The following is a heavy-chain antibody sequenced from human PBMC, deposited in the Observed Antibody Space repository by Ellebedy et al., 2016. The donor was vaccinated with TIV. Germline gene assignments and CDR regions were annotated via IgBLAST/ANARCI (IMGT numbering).Heavy chain of an antibody. Sequence: SETLSLTXTVSGGSISSYYWSWIRQPPGKGLEWIGYIYNSGSTNYNPSLKSRVTISLDTSKNQFSLKLSSVTAADTAVYYCARAALFGTRAFDIWGQGTMVTVSS. D-gene: IGHD3-10*01. J-gene: IGHJ3*02. CDR3: ARAALFGTRAFDI. CDR1: GGSISSYY. V-gene: IGHV4-59*01. CDR2: IYNSGST.